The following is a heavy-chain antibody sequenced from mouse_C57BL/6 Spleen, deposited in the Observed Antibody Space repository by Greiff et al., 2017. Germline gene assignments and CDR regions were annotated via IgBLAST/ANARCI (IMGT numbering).Heavy chain of an antibody. CDR3: ARFDGYYIYAMDY. J-gene: IGHJ4*01. Sequence: EVTLQESGGGLVQPGGSLSLSCAASGFTFTDYYMSWVRQPPGKALEWLGFFRNKANGYTTEYSASGKGQFTISRDNSQSILYLQMKALRAKDSATYDCARFDGYYIYAMDYWGQGTSVTVSA. D-gene: IGHD2-3*01. CDR1: GFTFTDYY. CDR2: FRNKANGYTT. V-gene: IGHV7-3*01.